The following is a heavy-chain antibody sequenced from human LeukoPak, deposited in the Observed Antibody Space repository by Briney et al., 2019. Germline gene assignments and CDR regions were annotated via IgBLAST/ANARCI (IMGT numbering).Heavy chain of an antibody. CDR2: IDYRRSP. J-gene: IGHJ4*02. CDR3: ARGDIYLDH. CDR1: GDSMSPYY. D-gene: IGHD2-15*01. V-gene: IGHV4-59*01. Sequence: PSETLSLTCSVSGDSMSPYYWTWIRQPPGKGLEWIGYIDYRRSPTYIPSLNSRVTISLDTAENQLSLKLTSVTAADTAMYFCARGDIYLDHWGQGILVTVS.